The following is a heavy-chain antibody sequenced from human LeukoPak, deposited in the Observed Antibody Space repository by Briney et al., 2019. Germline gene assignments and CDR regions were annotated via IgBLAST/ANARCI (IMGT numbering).Heavy chain of an antibody. CDR1: GYTFTGYY. CDR2: INPNSGGT. Sequence: GASVKVSCKASGYTFTGYYMHWVRQAPGQGLEWMGRINPNSGGTNYAQKFQGRVTMTRDTSMSTAYMELSRLRSDDTAVYFCARTYYYGSGIHFDYWGQGTLVTVSS. D-gene: IGHD3-10*01. V-gene: IGHV1-2*06. J-gene: IGHJ4*02. CDR3: ARTYYYGSGIHFDY.